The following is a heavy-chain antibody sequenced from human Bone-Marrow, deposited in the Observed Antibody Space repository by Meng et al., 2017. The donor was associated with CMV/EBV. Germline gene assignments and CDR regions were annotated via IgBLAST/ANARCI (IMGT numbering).Heavy chain of an antibody. V-gene: IGHV1-18*01. CDR2: ISAYNGNT. D-gene: IGHD3-3*01. Sequence: ASVKVSCKASGYTFTSYGISWVQQAPGQGLEWMGWISAYNGNTNYAQKLQGRVTMTTDTSTSTAYMELRSLRSDDTAVYYCARDSYDFWSGYSYYYDGMDVWGQGTTVTVSS. CDR1: GYTFTSYG. CDR3: ARDSYDFWSGYSYYYDGMDV. J-gene: IGHJ6*02.